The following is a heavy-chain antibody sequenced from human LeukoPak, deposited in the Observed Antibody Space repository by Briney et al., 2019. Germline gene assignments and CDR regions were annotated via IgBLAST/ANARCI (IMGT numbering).Heavy chain of an antibody. CDR3: TRDASGSRYVSENCFDP. J-gene: IGHJ5*02. CDR2: IYPSGRT. CDR1: GGSISSGNYY. V-gene: IGHV4-61*02. Sequence: PAQPLSLTCTVSGGSISSGNYYWSWIRQPAGKGLEWIGRIYPSGRTNYNLSLKSPLTISVDTSNDHFSLNFSSVTAADTAVYSCTRDASGSRYVSENCFDPWGQGTRVTVSS. D-gene: IGHD1-14*01.